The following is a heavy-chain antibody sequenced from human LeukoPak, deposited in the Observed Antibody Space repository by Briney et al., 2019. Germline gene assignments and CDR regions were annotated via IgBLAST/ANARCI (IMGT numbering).Heavy chain of an antibody. V-gene: IGHV1-69*13. CDR2: IIPIFGTA. D-gene: IGHD3-9*01. CDR3: ARDQRTYDILTGYGY. CDR1: GGTFSSYA. J-gene: IGHJ4*02. Sequence: SVKVSCKASGGTFSSYAISWVRQAPGQGLEWMGGIIPIFGTANYAQKFQGRVTITADESTSTAYMELSSLRSEDTAVYYCARDQRTYDILTGYGYWGQGTLVAVSS.